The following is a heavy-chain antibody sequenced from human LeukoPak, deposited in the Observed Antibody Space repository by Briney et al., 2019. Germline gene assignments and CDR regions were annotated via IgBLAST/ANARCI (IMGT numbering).Heavy chain of an antibody. CDR1: GFTFTIFG. Sequence: GSLRLSCAASGFTFTIFGLNWVRQAPGKGLEWIGEINHGGSTNYNPSLESRVTISVDTSKKQFSLHLSSVTAADTAVYYCARRPSRGPSDYWGQGTLVTVSS. D-gene: IGHD5-12*01. V-gene: IGHV4-34*01. CDR2: INHGGST. CDR3: ARRPSRGPSDY. J-gene: IGHJ4*02.